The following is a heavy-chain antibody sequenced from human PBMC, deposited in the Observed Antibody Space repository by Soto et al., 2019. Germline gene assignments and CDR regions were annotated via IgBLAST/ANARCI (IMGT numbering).Heavy chain of an antibody. D-gene: IGHD6-19*01. Sequence: EVPLVESGGGLVQPGRSLRLSCAASGFTFDDYAMHWVRQAPGKGLEWVSGISWNSGSIGYADSVKGRFTISRDNAKNSLYRQMNSLGAEGAALCYCAKGGGGWYGYCYYGMDGWGQGTTVTVSS. V-gene: IGHV3-9*01. CDR3: AKGGGGWYGYCYYGMDG. J-gene: IGHJ6*02. CDR2: ISWNSGSI. CDR1: GFTFDDYA.